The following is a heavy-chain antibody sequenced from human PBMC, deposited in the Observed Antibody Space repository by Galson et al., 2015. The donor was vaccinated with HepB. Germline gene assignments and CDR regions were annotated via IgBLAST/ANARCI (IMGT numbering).Heavy chain of an antibody. V-gene: IGHV6-1*01. Sequence: CAISGDSVSTNTATWNRIRQSPSRGLEWLGRTYYRSEWISHYAGSVEGRVTINPDTSKNQFSLQLGSVTPEDTAVYFCARATAMSGLDYWGQGSVVTVSS. CDR3: ARATAMSGLDY. CDR1: GDSVSTNTAT. CDR2: TYYRSEWIS. D-gene: IGHD5-18*01. J-gene: IGHJ4*02.